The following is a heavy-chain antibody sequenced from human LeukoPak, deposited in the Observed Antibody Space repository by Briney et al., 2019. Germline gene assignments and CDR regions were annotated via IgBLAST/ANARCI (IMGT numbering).Heavy chain of an antibody. CDR3: ARGLGYCSGGACSV. CDR1: GFTFSSFW. J-gene: IGHJ4*02. D-gene: IGHD2-15*01. CDR2: INTDGSST. Sequence: GGSLRLSCAASGFTFSSFWMHWVRQAPGKGLVWVSRINTDGSSTNYAASVKGRFTISRDNAKHTLFLQMNSLRADDTAVYYCARGLGYCSGGACSVWGQGTLVTVSS. V-gene: IGHV3-74*01.